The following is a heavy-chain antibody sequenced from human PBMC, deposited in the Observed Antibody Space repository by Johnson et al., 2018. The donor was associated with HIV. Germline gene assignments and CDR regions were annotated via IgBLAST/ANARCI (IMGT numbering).Heavy chain of an antibody. D-gene: IGHD2-15*01. CDR1: GFTFTSYA. CDR3: ARSKDCSGGICPDAFDI. Sequence: VQLVESGGGLVQPGGSLRLSCAASGFTFTSYAMSWVRQAPGKGLEWVSLITGSGGNKYNADSVKGRFTISRDNSKNTLYLQMNSLRAEDTALYYCARSKDCSGGICPDAFDIWGQGTMVIVSS. V-gene: IGHV3-23*04. CDR2: ITGSGGNK. J-gene: IGHJ3*02.